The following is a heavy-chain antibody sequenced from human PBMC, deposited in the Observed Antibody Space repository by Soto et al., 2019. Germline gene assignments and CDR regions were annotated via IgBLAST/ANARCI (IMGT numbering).Heavy chain of an antibody. CDR1: GGTFSSYT. D-gene: IGHD2-15*01. CDR2: IIPILGIA. V-gene: IGHV1-69*02. Sequence: QVQLVQSGAEVKKPGSSVKVSCKASGGTFSSYTISWVRQAPGQGLEWMGRIIPILGIANYAQKFQGRVTLIAPKSXGTAYMELSGLRSEDTAVYYCNLAVVTPPSWYFDLWGRGTLVTVS. J-gene: IGHJ2*01. CDR3: NLAVVTPPSWYFDL.